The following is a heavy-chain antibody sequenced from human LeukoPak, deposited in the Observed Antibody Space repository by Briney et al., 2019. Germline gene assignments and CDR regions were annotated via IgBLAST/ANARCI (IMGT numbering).Heavy chain of an antibody. V-gene: IGHV1-18*01. Sequence: ASVKVSCKASGYTFTSYGISWVRQAPGQGREGMGWISAYNGNTNYAQKLQGRVTMTTDTSTSTAYRELRSLRSDDTAVYYCARHPRDYGMDVWGQGTTVTVSS. J-gene: IGHJ6*02. CDR3: ARHPRDYGMDV. CDR2: ISAYNGNT. CDR1: GYTFTSYG.